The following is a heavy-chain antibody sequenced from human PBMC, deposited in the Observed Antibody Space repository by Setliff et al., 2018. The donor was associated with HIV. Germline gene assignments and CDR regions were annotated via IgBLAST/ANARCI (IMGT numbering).Heavy chain of an antibody. CDR2: IYPDDSNI. CDR1: EYTFSTYW. J-gene: IGHJ3*02. Sequence: PGESLKISCKALEYTFSTYWIGWVRQMPGEGLEWMGIIYPDDSNIRDNPSFQKHVTISADKSITTAYLQLNNLKASDTATYYCARRDGRSMNAFEIWGPVTMVTVSS. V-gene: IGHV5-51*01. CDR3: ARRDGRSMNAFEI. D-gene: IGHD6-13*01.